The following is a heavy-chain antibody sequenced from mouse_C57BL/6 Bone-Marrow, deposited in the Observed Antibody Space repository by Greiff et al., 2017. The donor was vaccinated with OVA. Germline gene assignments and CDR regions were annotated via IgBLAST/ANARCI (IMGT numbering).Heavy chain of an antibody. CDR1: GYTFTSYW. J-gene: IGHJ2*01. D-gene: IGHD1-1*01. CDR3: ARGDYGSSEAFDY. CDR2: IDPNSGGT. V-gene: IGHV1-72*01. Sequence: LVESGAELVKPGASVKLSCKASGYTFTSYWMHWVKQRPGRGLEWIGRIDPNSGGTKYNEKFKSKATLTVDKPSSTAYMQLSSLTSEDSAVYYCARGDYGSSEAFDYWGQGTTLTVSS.